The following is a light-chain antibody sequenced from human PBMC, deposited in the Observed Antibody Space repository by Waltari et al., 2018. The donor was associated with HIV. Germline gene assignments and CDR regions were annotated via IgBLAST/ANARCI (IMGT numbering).Light chain of an antibody. CDR1: SSNIGRNF. V-gene: IGLV1-51*01. J-gene: IGLJ3*02. CDR2: DND. Sequence: QSVLPQPPSVSAAPGQKVTISCSGYSSNIGRNFVSWYQQIPGTAPKLLIYDNDKRPSGIPDRFSGSKSGTSATLGITGLQTGDEADYYCGTWDSSLSAWVFGGGTKLTVL. CDR3: GTWDSSLSAWV.